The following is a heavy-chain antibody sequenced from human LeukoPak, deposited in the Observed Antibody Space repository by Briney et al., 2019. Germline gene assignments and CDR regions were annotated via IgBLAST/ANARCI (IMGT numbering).Heavy chain of an antibody. Sequence: ASVKVSCKASGYTFAGCYMHWVRQAPGQGLEWMGWINPNSGGTNYAQKFQGRVTMTRDTSISTAYMELSRLRSDDTAVYYCARVPVYSSSSGYYFDYWGQGTLVTVSS. V-gene: IGHV1-2*02. J-gene: IGHJ4*02. CDR2: INPNSGGT. CDR1: GYTFAGCY. D-gene: IGHD6-6*01. CDR3: ARVPVYSSSSGYYFDY.